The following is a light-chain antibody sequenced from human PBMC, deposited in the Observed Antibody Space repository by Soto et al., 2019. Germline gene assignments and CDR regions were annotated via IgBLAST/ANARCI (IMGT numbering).Light chain of an antibody. Sequence: EIVLTQSPGTLSLSPGERATLSCRASQSVTGSYLAWDQQKPGHAPRLLIYGASSSASGIPDRVSGSGSGTDCSLAISRLEHEDFAVYYCQKYGLFPPITFGPGTKVDMK. CDR1: QSVTGSY. CDR3: QKYGLFPPIT. J-gene: IGKJ3*01. V-gene: IGKV3-20*01. CDR2: GAS.